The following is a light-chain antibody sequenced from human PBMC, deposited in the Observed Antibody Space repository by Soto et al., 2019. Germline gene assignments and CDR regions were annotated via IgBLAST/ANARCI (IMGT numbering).Light chain of an antibody. CDR2: GNS. Sequence: QSVLTQPPSVSGAPGQRVTISCNGSSSNIGAGYDVHWYQQLPGTAPKLLIYGNSNRPSGVPDRFSGSKSGTSASLAITGLQAEDEADYYCQSYDSSSGKMVFGGGTKLTVL. V-gene: IGLV1-40*01. J-gene: IGLJ2*01. CDR3: QSYDSSSGKMV. CDR1: SSNIGAGYD.